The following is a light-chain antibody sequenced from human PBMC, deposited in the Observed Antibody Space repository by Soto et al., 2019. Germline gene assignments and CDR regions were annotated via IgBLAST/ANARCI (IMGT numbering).Light chain of an antibody. CDR2: EDN. J-gene: IGLJ3*02. CDR1: SGSIASNY. CDR3: QSYDSSTPNWV. V-gene: IGLV6-57*01. Sequence: NFMLTQPHSVSASPGKTVTISCTRSSGSIASNYVQWYQQRPGSSPTTVIYEDNQRPSGVPDRFSGSIDSSSNSASLTISGLKTEDEADYYCQSYDSSTPNWVFGGGTKLNVL.